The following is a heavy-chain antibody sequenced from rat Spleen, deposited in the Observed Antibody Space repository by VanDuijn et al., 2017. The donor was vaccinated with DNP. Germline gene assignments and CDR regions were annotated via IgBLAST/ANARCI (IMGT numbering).Heavy chain of an antibody. D-gene: IGHD5-1*01. CDR1: GFTFSNYG. CDR2: ITGGRGTT. V-gene: IGHV5S23*01. J-gene: IGHJ4*01. Sequence: EVQLVQSGGGLVQPERSLKLSCTASGFTFSNYGMAWIRQVPGKGLEWIASITGGRGTTSYPDSVKGRFTISRDDAKSTLYLQMDSLRSEDTATYYCARTGSYAMDAWGQGTSVTVSS. CDR3: ARTGSYAMDA.